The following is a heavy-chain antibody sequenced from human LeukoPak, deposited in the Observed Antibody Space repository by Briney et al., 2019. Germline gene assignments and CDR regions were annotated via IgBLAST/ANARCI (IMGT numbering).Heavy chain of an antibody. Sequence: GGSLRLSCAASSGFTFSTYGMNWVRQAPGKELEWVSFVGSDDNYKYYADSLKGRFTISRDNAWSSVYLQMSSLRAEDTAVYYCVGIKKGYYNMDVWGKGTTVTVSS. CDR3: VGIKKGYYNMDV. CDR2: VGSDDNYK. CDR1: GFTFSTYG. V-gene: IGHV3-21*01. J-gene: IGHJ6*03. D-gene: IGHD2-15*01.